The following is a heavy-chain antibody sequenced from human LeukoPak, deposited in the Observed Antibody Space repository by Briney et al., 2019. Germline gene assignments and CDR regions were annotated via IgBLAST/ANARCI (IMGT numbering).Heavy chain of an antibody. CDR3: ARAEGYYDSSGYNY. CDR1: GYTFSSYD. D-gene: IGHD3-22*01. V-gene: IGHV1-18*01. Sequence: GASVKVSCKASGYTFSSYDISWVRQAPGQGLEWMGWISAYNGNTNYAQKLQGRVTMTTDTSTSTAYMELRSLRSDDTAVYYCARAEGYYDSSGYNYWGQGTLVTVSS. CDR2: ISAYNGNT. J-gene: IGHJ4*02.